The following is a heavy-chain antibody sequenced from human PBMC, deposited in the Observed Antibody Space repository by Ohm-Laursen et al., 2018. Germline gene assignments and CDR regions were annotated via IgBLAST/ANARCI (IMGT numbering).Heavy chain of an antibody. Sequence: SLRLSCAASGFTVSSNYMNWVRQAPGTGLEWVSSISSSSSYIYYADSVKGRFTISRDNAKSSLYRQMNSLRAEDTAVYYCARESRSAAGIFDYWGQGTLVTVSS. CDR1: GFTVSSNY. J-gene: IGHJ4*02. V-gene: IGHV3-21*01. CDR3: ARESRSAAGIFDY. CDR2: ISSSSSYI. D-gene: IGHD6-13*01.